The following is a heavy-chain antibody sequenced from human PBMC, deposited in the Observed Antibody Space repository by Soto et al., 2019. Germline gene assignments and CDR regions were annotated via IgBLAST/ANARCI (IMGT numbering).Heavy chain of an antibody. D-gene: IGHD3-22*01. Sequence: PGESLKISCKGSGYSFTSYWIGWVRRMPGKGLEWMGIIYPGDSDTRYSPSFQGQVTISADKSISTAYLQWSSLKASDTAMYYCARPYDSSGYSLAFDIWGQGTMVTVSS. CDR1: GYSFTSYW. CDR2: IYPGDSDT. CDR3: ARPYDSSGYSLAFDI. J-gene: IGHJ3*02. V-gene: IGHV5-51*01.